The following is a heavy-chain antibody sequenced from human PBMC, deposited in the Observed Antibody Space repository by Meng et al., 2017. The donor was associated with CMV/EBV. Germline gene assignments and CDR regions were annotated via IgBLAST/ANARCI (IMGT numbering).Heavy chain of an antibody. D-gene: IGHD2-21*01. CDR2: INHSGST. CDR3: ATRDGLFPGWGRYYYYGMDV. CDR1: GGSFSGYY. Sequence: GPLRLSCAVYGGSFSGYYWSWIRQPPGKGLEWIGEINHSGSTNYNPSLKSRVTISVDTSKNQFSLKLSSVTAADTAVYYCATRDGLFPGWGRYYYYGMDVWGQGTTVTVSS. J-gene: IGHJ6*02. V-gene: IGHV4-34*01.